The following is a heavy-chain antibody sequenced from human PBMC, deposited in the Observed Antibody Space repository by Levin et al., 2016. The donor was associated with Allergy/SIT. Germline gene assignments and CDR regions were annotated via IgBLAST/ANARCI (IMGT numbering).Heavy chain of an antibody. J-gene: IGHJ4*02. Sequence: WVRQAPGQRLEWMGWINAGNGNTKYSQKFQGRVTITRDTSASTAYMELSSLRSEDTAVYYCARDATSCFDYWGQGTLVTVSS. D-gene: IGHD2-15*01. CDR2: INAGNGNT. V-gene: IGHV1-3*01. CDR3: ARDATSCFDY.